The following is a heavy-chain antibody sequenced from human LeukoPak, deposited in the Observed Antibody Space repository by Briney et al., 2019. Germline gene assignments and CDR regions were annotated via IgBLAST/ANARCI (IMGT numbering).Heavy chain of an antibody. J-gene: IGHJ4*02. CDR2: ISSSSSYI. V-gene: IGHV3-21*01. CDR3: ARVYGDYAYYFDY. CDR1: GFTFSSYS. D-gene: IGHD4-17*01. Sequence: GGSLRLSCAASGFTFSSYSMNWVRQAPGKGLEWVSSISSSSSYIYYADSVIGRFTISRDNAKNSLYLQMNSLRAEDTAVYYCARVYGDYAYYFDYWGQGTLVTVSS.